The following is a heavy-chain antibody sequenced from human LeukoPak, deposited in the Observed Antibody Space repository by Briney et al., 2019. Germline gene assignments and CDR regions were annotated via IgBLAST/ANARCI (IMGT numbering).Heavy chain of an antibody. V-gene: IGHV3-23*01. Sequence: GGSLRLSCAASGFTFSSYAMSWVRQAPRKGLEWVSAISGSGGSTYYADSVKGRFTISRENSKITLYLQMNSLRAEDTAVYYCAKLRFKVYFDYWGQGTLVTVSS. J-gene: IGHJ4*02. CDR1: GFTFSSYA. CDR2: ISGSGGST. CDR3: AKLRFKVYFDY.